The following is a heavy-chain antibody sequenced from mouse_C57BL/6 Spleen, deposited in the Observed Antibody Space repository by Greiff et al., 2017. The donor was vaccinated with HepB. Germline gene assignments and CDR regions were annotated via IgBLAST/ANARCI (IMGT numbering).Heavy chain of an antibody. J-gene: IGHJ4*01. Sequence: QVQLKESGAELVRPGASVKLSSKASGYTFTDYYINWVKQRPGQGLEWIARIYPGSGNTYYNEKFKGKATLTAEKSSSTAYMQLSSLTSEDSAVYFCARAYYSNTYAMDYWGQGTSVTVSS. CDR3: ARAYYSNTYAMDY. D-gene: IGHD2-5*01. CDR1: GYTFTDYY. V-gene: IGHV1-76*01. CDR2: IYPGSGNT.